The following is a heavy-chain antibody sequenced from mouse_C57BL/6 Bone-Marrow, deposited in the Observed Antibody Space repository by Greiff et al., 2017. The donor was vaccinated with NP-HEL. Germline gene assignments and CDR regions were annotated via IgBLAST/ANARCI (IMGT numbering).Heavy chain of an antibody. CDR1: GYTFTNYW. CDR3: ARSGSTTSFDY. D-gene: IGHD1-1*02. CDR2: IYPGGGYT. J-gene: IGHJ2*01. V-gene: IGHV1-63*01. Sequence: QVQLQQSGAELVRPGTSVKMSCKASGYTFTNYWIGWAKQRPGHGLEWIGDIYPGGGYTNYNEKFKGKATLTADKSSSTAYMQLSSLASEDSAISYCARSGSTTSFDYSGPGTTLTVSS.